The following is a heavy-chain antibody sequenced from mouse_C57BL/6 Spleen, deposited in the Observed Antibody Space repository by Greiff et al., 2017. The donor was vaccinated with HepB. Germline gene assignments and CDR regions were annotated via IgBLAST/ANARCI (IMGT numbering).Heavy chain of an antibody. CDR3: ARKQLRSYFDY. CDR2: IDPSDSYT. J-gene: IGHJ2*01. D-gene: IGHD3-2*02. Sequence: VQLQQSGAELVKPGASVKLSCKASGYTFTSYWMQWVKQRPGQGLEWIGEIDPSDSYTNYNQKFKGKATLTVDTSSSTAYMQLSSLTSEDSAVYDSARKQLRSYFDYWGQGTTLTVSS. V-gene: IGHV1-50*01. CDR1: GYTFTSYW.